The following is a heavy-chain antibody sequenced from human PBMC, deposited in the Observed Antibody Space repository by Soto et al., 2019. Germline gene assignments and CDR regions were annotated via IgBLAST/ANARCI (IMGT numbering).Heavy chain of an antibody. Sequence: PETLSLTRAVHGGSFSGYYWSRTRQPPGKGLERLGEINRSGSTNYNPSLKRRVTISVDTSKNQFSLKLSSVTAADTAVYYCARGVVVVVPAALYYYYYYGMDVWGQGTTVTVSS. V-gene: IGHV4-34*01. CDR1: GGSFSGYY. CDR2: INRSGST. J-gene: IGHJ6*02. CDR3: ARGVVVVVPAALYYYYYYGMDV. D-gene: IGHD2-2*01.